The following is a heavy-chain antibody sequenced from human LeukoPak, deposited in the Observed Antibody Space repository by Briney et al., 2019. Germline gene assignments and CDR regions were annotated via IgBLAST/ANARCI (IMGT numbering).Heavy chain of an antibody. CDR1: GVTFSRYA. CDR3: VQEGPRGLAFDI. CDR2: ISESGTGT. J-gene: IGHJ3*02. Sequence: PGGSLRLSCAASGVTFSRYAMSWVRQAPGKGLEWVSAISESGTGTYYADSVKGRFTISRDNSKNTLYLQMNSLRAEDTAVYYCVQEGPRGLAFDIWGQGTKVTVSS. V-gene: IGHV3-23*01.